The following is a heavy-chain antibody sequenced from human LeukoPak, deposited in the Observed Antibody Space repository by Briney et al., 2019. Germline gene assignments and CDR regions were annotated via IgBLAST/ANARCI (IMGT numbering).Heavy chain of an antibody. J-gene: IGHJ4*02. Sequence: GSLRLSCAASGLIFSTYEMNWVRQAPGQGLEWLSYISYNGRSIYYADSVKGRFTISRDNAYNSLYLQTDSVRGKDTAVYYCARGAAVIHVDFWGQGTLVTVSS. V-gene: IGHV3-48*03. D-gene: IGHD2-21*01. CDR1: GLIFSTYE. CDR2: ISYNGRSI. CDR3: ARGAAVIHVDF.